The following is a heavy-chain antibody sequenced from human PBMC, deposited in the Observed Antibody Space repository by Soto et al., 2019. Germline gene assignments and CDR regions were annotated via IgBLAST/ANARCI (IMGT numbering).Heavy chain of an antibody. D-gene: IGHD1-26*01. CDR1: GFTFSSYA. J-gene: IGHJ4*02. V-gene: IGHV3-23*01. CDR2: ISGSGDIT. Sequence: GGSLRLSCAASGFTFSSYAMSWVRQAPGKGLEWVSAISGSGDITYYADSVKGRFTISRDNSKNTLYLQMSSLRAEDTAVYYCAKDYRSSYVEGFLDYWGQGTLVTVSS. CDR3: AKDYRSSYVEGFLDY.